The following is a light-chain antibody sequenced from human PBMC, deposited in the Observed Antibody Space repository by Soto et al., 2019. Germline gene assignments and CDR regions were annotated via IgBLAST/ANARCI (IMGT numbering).Light chain of an antibody. J-gene: IGLJ1*01. CDR1: KSDVGTYNY. Sequence: QSVLSQPRSVSGSPGQSVTISCTGSKSDVGTYNYVSWYQQHPGKAPKLIISDVNKRPSGVPDRFSGSKSGNTASLTISGLQAEDEADYYCCSYAGSNNFVFGTGTKVTVL. CDR3: CSYAGSNNFV. V-gene: IGLV2-11*01. CDR2: DVN.